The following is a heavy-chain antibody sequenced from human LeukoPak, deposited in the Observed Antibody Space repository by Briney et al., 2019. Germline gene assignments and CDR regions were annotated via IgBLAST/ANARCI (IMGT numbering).Heavy chain of an antibody. Sequence: SGGSLRLSCAASGFTLSSYAMSWVRQAPGKGLEWIGYIYYSGSTNYNPSLKSRVTISVDTSKNQFSLKLSSVTAADTAVYYCARAGGYGAFDIWGQGTMVTVSS. CDR3: ARAGGYGAFDI. V-gene: IGHV4-59*01. CDR1: GFTLSSYA. CDR2: IYYSGST. J-gene: IGHJ3*02. D-gene: IGHD5-12*01.